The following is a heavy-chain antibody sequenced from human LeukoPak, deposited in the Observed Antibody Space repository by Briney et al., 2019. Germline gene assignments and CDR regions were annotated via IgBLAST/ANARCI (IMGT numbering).Heavy chain of an antibody. V-gene: IGHV4-34*01. CDR3: ARDRGSQPFIDY. D-gene: IGHD1-26*01. J-gene: IGHJ4*02. Sequence: SETLSLTCAVYGGSFSGYYWSWIRQPPGKGLEWNGEISHSGSTNCNPSLKSRVSISVDTSKNQFSLKLSSVTAADTAVYYCARDRGSQPFIDYWGQGTLVTVSS. CDR2: ISHSGST. CDR1: GGSFSGYY.